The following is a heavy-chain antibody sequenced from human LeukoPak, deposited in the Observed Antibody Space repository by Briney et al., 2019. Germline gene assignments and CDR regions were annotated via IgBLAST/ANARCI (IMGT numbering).Heavy chain of an antibody. Sequence: PSETLSLTCTVSGGSISSYYWSWIRQPPGKGLEWIGYIYYSGSTNYNPSLKSRVTISVDTSKNQFSLKLSSVTAADTAVYYCARGHSSSWQRGYYYGTDVWGQGTTVTVSS. J-gene: IGHJ6*02. CDR1: GGSISSYY. V-gene: IGHV4-59*01. CDR2: IYYSGST. D-gene: IGHD6-13*01. CDR3: ARGHSSSWQRGYYYGTDV.